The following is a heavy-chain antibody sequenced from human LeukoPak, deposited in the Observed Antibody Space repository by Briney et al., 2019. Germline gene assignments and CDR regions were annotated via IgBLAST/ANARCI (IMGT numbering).Heavy chain of an antibody. CDR1: GFTFSSYS. D-gene: IGHD2-21*01. J-gene: IGHJ5*02. Sequence: GGSLRLSCAASGFTFSSYSMNWVRQAPGKGLEWVSSISSSSSYIYYADSVKGRFTISRDNAKNSLYLQMNSLRAEDTAVYYCARAGSLGCGDSWVVWFDPWGQGTLVTVSS. CDR2: ISSSSSYI. CDR3: ARAGSLGCGDSWVVWFDP. V-gene: IGHV3-21*01.